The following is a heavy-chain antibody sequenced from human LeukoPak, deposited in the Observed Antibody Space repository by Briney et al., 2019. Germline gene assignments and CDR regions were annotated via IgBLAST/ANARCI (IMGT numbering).Heavy chain of an antibody. CDR1: GGSIRSSYYY. J-gene: IGHJ4*02. CDR2: IYDSGKT. D-gene: IGHD5-12*01. CDR3: ANHYSGYIDY. Sequence: PSETLSLACTVSGGSIRSSYYYWGWIRQPPGKGLEWIGSIYDSGKTNYHPSLRSRIAISIDTAKRQFSLELTAVTAADTAVYYCANHYSGYIDYWGQGTLVTVSS. V-gene: IGHV4-39*07.